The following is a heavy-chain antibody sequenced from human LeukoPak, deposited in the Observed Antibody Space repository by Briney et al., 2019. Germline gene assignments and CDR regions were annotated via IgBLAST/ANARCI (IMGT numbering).Heavy chain of an antibody. Sequence: GSLRLSCAASGFTFSDYSMNWVRQAPGKGLEWISYIGIDSGNTNYADSVKGRFTISGDKAKNSLYLQMNSLQGEDTAVYYCARDYKYAFDNWGQGTLVTVSS. J-gene: IGHJ4*02. CDR3: ARDYKYAFDN. CDR2: IGIDSGNT. V-gene: IGHV3-48*01. CDR1: GFTFSDYS. D-gene: IGHD5-24*01.